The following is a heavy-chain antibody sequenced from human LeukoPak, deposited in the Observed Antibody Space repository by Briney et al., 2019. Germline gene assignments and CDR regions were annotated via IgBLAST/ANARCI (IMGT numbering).Heavy chain of an antibody. CDR1: GGSVSSSDYY. V-gene: IGHV4-39*01. CDR2: IYFGGST. CDR3: ARGQVVLKNLSDY. J-gene: IGHJ4*02. Sequence: PSETLSLTCTVSGGSVSSSDYYWGWIRQTPGKGLEWIGSIYFGGSTNYNPSLKSRVTVSLDTSKNQFSLKLNSMTAADTAVYYCARGQVVLKNLSDYWGQGTLVTVSS. D-gene: IGHD6-6*01.